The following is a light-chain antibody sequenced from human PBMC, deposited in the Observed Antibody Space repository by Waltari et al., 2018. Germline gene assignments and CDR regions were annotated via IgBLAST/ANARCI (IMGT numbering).Light chain of an antibody. V-gene: IGLV1-40*01. CDR1: TSNLGAGQD. J-gene: IGLJ2*01. CDR2: GNN. CDR3: QSFDNMLSGGVV. Sequence: QSVLTQPPSVSGTPGQRGTISCSGSTSNLGAGQDVHWYQHLPGTAPNLLIYGNNNRPSGAPDLLSGSTSGTSASLAITGLQADDEADYFCQSFDNMLSGGVVFGGGTKLAVL.